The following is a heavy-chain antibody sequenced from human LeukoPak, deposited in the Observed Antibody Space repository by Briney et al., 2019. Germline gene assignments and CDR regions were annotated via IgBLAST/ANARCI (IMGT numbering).Heavy chain of an antibody. Sequence: ASVKVSCKASGYTFTGYYMHWVRQAPGQGLEWMGWINPNSGGTNYAQKFQGRVTMTRDTSISTAYMELSRLRSDDTAVYYCARMSILVVPALEEYYFDYWGQGTLVTVSS. CDR1: GYTFTGYY. J-gene: IGHJ4*02. CDR3: ARMSILVVPALEEYYFDY. CDR2: INPNSGGT. V-gene: IGHV1-2*02. D-gene: IGHD2-2*01.